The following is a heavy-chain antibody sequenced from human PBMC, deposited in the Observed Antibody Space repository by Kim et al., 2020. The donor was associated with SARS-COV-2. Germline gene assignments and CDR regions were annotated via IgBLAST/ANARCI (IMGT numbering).Heavy chain of an antibody. CDR3: AKDTPPYGGNPPRLPSGYFQH. D-gene: IGHD2-15*01. J-gene: IGHJ1*01. Sequence: GGSLRLSCAASGFTFDDYAMHWVRQAPGKGLEWVSGISWNSGSIGYADSVKGRFTISRDNAKNSLYLQMNSLRAEDTALYYCAKDTPPYGGNPPRLPSGYFQHWGQGTLVTVSS. CDR1: GFTFDDYA. V-gene: IGHV3-9*01. CDR2: ISWNSGSI.